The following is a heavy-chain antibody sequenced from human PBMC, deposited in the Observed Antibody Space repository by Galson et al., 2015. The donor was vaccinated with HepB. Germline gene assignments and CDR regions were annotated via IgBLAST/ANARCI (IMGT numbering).Heavy chain of an antibody. D-gene: IGHD3-16*01. CDR2: ISGGGHST. CDR1: GFTFSSYA. J-gene: IGHJ6*03. V-gene: IGHV3-23*01. Sequence: SLRLSCAASGFTFSSYAMSWVRQAPGKGLEWVPAISGGGHSTYYADSVKGRFTISRVNSKNTLYLHMNSLRAGDTAVYYCAKNPNYDYVWGNYRYYYMDVWGKGTTVTVSS. CDR3: AKNPNYDYVWGNYRYYYMDV.